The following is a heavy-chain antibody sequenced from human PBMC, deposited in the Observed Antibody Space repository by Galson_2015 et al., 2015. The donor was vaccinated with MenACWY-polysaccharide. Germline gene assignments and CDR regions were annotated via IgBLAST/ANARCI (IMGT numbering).Heavy chain of an antibody. J-gene: IGHJ5*02. D-gene: IGHD3-22*01. CDR1: GYTFTSYD. CDR2: MNPNSGHT. Sequence: SVKVSCKASGYTFTSYDINWVRQAPGQGLEWMGWMNPNSGHTGYPQKFQGRVTMTRNTSISTAYMELSSLRSEDTAVYYCAIGRKDSYDSSSYLSLFAPCGQRTLATVSS. V-gene: IGHV1-8*01. CDR3: AIGRKDSYDSSSYLSLFAP.